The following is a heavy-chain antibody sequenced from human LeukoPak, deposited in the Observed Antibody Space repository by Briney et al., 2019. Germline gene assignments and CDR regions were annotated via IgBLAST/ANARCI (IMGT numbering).Heavy chain of an antibody. CDR1: GFTFDDYA. V-gene: IGHV3-9*01. J-gene: IGHJ4*02. Sequence: GGSLRLSCAASGFTFDDYAMHWVRQAPGKGLEWVSGISWNSGSIGYADSVKGRFTISRDNAKNSLYLQMNSLRAEDTALYYCAKVRYGDLTSGAFDYWGQGTLVTVSS. CDR2: ISWNSGSI. D-gene: IGHD4-17*01. CDR3: AKVRYGDLTSGAFDY.